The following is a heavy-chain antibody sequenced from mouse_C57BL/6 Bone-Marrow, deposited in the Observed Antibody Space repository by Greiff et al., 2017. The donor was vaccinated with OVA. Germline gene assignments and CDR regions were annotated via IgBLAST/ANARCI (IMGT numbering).Heavy chain of an antibody. J-gene: IGHJ4*01. CDR2: IDPSDSYT. CDR1: GYTFTSYW. CDR3: ARVVDY. Sequence: VQLQQPGAELVRPGTSVKLSCKASGYTFTSYWMHWVKQRPGQGLEWIGVIDPSDSYTNYTQKFKGKATLTVDTSSSTAYLQRSSLTSEDSAVYDCARVVDYGGQGTSVTVSA. V-gene: IGHV1-59*01.